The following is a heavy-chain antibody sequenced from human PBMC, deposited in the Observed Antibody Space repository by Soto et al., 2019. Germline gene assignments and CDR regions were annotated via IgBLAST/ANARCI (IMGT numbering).Heavy chain of an antibody. J-gene: IGHJ5*02. CDR1: GGSFSGYY. V-gene: IGHV4-34*01. D-gene: IGHD2-15*01. CDR2: INHSGST. CDR3: AGRDIGGVVAASNWFDP. Sequence: SETLSLTCAVYGGSFSGYYWSWIRQPPGKGLEWIGEINHSGSTNYNPSLKSRVTISVDTSKNQFSLKLSSVTAADTAVYYCAGRDIGGVVAASNWFDPWGQGTLVTVSS.